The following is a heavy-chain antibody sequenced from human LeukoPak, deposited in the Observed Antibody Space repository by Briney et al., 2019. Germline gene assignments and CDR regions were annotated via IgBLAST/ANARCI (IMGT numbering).Heavy chain of an antibody. CDR2: ISGSGGFT. D-gene: IGHD2-2*01. J-gene: IGHJ2*01. Sequence: PGGSLRLSCAASGFTFSSYAMSWVRQAPGKGLIWVSAISGSGGFTYYADSVKGRFTISRDNAKNSLYLQMNSLRAEDTAVYYCARETVVVPAARAKDWYFDLWGRGTLVTVSS. V-gene: IGHV3-23*01. CDR3: ARETVVVPAARAKDWYFDL. CDR1: GFTFSSYA.